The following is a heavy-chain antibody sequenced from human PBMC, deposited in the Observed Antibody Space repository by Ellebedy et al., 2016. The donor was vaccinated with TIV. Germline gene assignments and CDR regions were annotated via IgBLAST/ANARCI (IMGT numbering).Heavy chain of an antibody. D-gene: IGHD2/OR15-2a*01. V-gene: IGHV3-66*01. Sequence: GESLKISCSASGFPFSSYAMSWVRQAPGKGPEWVSIIYNDGRTFYADSMKDRFIISRDNSKNIVFLQMNSLRVEDTALYFCARDSRANIGSLWGQGTLVTVSS. CDR3: ARDSRANIGSL. J-gene: IGHJ4*02. CDR2: IYNDGRT. CDR1: GFPFSSYA.